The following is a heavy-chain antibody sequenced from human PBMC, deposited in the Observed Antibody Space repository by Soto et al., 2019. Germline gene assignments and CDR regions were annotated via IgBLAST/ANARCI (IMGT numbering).Heavy chain of an antibody. CDR3: ASAIVVVPAAIRADYYYYMDV. D-gene: IGHD2-2*02. J-gene: IGHJ6*03. V-gene: IGHV4-4*02. CDR1: SGSISSSNW. Sequence: QVQLQESGPGLVKPSGTLSLTCAVSSGSISSSNWWSWVRQPPGKGLEWIGEIYHSGSTNYNPSLKSRVTISVAKSKNQFPLKLSAVTAADTAVYYCASAIVVVPAAIRADYYYYMDVWGKGTTVTVSS. CDR2: IYHSGST.